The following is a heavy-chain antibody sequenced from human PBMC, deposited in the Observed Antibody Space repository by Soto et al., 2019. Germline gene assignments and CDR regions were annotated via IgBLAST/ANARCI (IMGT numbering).Heavy chain of an antibody. CDR3: ARDFAYFDS. CDR2: VYHTGKT. CDR1: GGSVKSGSYS. V-gene: IGHV4-61*01. J-gene: IGHJ4*02. D-gene: IGHD3-3*01. Sequence: QVQLQESGPGLVKPSETLSLTCTVSGGSVKSGSYSWSWIRQPPGKGLEWIGYVYHTGKTSYNPSLKRRVSISMDTSKNQFSLNLDSVTAADTALYFCARDFAYFDSWGQGTLVTVSS.